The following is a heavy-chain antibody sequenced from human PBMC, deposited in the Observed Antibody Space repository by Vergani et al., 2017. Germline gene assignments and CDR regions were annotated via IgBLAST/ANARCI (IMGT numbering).Heavy chain of an antibody. CDR1: GFTFSSYS. J-gene: IGHJ3*02. Sequence: VQLVESGGGVVQPGGSLRLSCAASGFTFSSYSMNWVRQAPGKGLEWVSSISSSSSYIYYADSVKGRFTISRDNAKNSLYLQMNSLRAEDTAVYYCASDVLLWFGEVTHAFDIWGQGTMVTVSS. D-gene: IGHD3-10*01. CDR2: ISSSSSYI. V-gene: IGHV3-21*02. CDR3: ASDVLLWFGEVTHAFDI.